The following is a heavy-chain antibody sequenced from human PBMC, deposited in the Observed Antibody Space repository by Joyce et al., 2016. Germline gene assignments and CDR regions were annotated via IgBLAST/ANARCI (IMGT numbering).Heavy chain of an antibody. Sequence: QLQLQESGPGLVKPSETLSLTCTVSGGSISSSSYYWDWIRQPPGKGLEWIGSFYYSGSTYYNPSLKSRVTISVDTSKNQLSLKLSSVTAADTAVYYCSSGYSSRYYMDVWGKGTTVTVSS. V-gene: IGHV4-39*07. J-gene: IGHJ6*03. D-gene: IGHD6-13*01. CDR2: FYYSGST. CDR3: SSGYSSRYYMDV. CDR1: GGSISSSSYY.